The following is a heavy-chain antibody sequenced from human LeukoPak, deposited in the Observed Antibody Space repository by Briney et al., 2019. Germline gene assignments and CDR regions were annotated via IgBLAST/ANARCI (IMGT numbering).Heavy chain of an antibody. V-gene: IGHV4-4*07. D-gene: IGHD2-2*02. Sequence: SETLSLTCAVYDASLTGYYWSWIRQPAGKGLEWIGRIYTSGSTNYHPSLKSRVTMSIDTSKNQFSLKLSSVTAADTAVYYCARDCSSTSCYTASFDYWGQGTLVTVSS. CDR1: DASLTGYY. CDR3: ARDCSSTSCYTASFDY. CDR2: IYTSGST. J-gene: IGHJ4*02.